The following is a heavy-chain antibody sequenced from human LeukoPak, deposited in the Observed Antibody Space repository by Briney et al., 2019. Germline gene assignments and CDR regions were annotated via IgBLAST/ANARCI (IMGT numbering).Heavy chain of an antibody. V-gene: IGHV3-64*01. CDR1: GFTFSTYI. D-gene: IGHD4-17*01. J-gene: IGHJ3*02. Sequence: GGSLRLSCAASGFTFSTYIMHWVRQAPGKGLEYVSAISATGGSTYYANSVKGRFTISRDNSKNTLYLQMGSLRAADMGVYYCARPGDYLGAFEIWGQGTMVTVSS. CDR3: ARPGDYLGAFEI. CDR2: ISATGGST.